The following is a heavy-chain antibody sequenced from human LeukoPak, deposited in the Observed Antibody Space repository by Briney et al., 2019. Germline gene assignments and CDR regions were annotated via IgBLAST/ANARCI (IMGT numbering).Heavy chain of an antibody. D-gene: IGHD3-22*01. CDR3: ARSDYYDSSGYRDNWFDP. V-gene: IGHV1-18*01. CDR1: GYTFTSYG. Sequence: ASVEVSCKASGYTFTSYGISWVRQAPGQGLEWMGWISAYNGNTNYAQKLQGRVTMTTDTSTSTAYMELSSLRSEDTAVYYCARSDYYDSSGYRDNWFDPWGQGTLVTVSS. CDR2: ISAYNGNT. J-gene: IGHJ5*02.